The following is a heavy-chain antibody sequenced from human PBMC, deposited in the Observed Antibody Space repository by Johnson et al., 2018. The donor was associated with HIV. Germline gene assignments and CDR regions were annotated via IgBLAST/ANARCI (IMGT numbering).Heavy chain of an antibody. Sequence: QEKLVESGGGVVQPGGSLRLSCAASGFTFSDYAMHWVRQAPGKGLEWVAVISYDGSNKYYADSVKGRFTISRDNAKNSLYLQMNSLRAEDTAVYYCARGPSAYCGGDCPGGAFDIWGQGTMVTVSS. CDR2: ISYDGSNK. D-gene: IGHD2-21*02. V-gene: IGHV3-30*04. CDR3: ARGPSAYCGGDCPGGAFDI. CDR1: GFTFSDYA. J-gene: IGHJ3*02.